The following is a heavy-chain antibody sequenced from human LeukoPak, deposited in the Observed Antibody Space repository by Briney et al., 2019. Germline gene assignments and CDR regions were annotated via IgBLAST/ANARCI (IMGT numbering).Heavy chain of an antibody. CDR2: MNPNSGNT. D-gene: IGHD3-10*01. J-gene: IGHJ6*04. CDR3: ATQPVGLLWFGELPVV. V-gene: IGHV1-8*03. CDR1: GYTFTSYD. Sequence: ASVKVSCKASGYTFTSYDINWVRQATGQGLEWMGWMNPNSGNTGYAQKFQGRVTITRNTSISTVYMELSSLRSEDTAVYYCATQPVGLLWFGELPVVWGKGTTVTISS.